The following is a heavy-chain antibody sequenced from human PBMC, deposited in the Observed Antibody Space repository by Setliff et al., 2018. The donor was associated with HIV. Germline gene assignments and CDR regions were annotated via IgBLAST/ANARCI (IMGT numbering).Heavy chain of an antibody. J-gene: IGHJ5*02. CDR1: GDSITSNDDY. CDR3: ARYRSKLDWIAP. CDR2: IHYNGRA. D-gene: IGHD1-26*01. V-gene: IGHV4-39*02. Sequence: SETLSLTCTVSGDSITSNDDYWGWIRQPPGKGLEWIGIIHYNGRAYYDPSLKSRVSISVDSSQTHFSLRLRSVTASDSAVYYCARYRSKLDWIAPRGQGALVTVSS.